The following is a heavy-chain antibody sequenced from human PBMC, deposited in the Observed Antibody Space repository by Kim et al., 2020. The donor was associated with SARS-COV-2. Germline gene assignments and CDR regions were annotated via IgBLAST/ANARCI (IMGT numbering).Heavy chain of an antibody. J-gene: IGHJ2*01. V-gene: IGHV1-58*01. CDR3: AARGPHDYGDYGDWYFDL. CDR2: IVVGSGNT. Sequence: SVKVSCKASGFTFTSSAVQWVRQARGQRLEWIGWIVVGSGNTNYAQKFQERVTITRDMSTSTAYMELSSLRSEDTAVYYCAARGPHDYGDYGDWYFDLWGRGTLVTVSS. CDR1: GFTFTSSA. D-gene: IGHD4-17*01.